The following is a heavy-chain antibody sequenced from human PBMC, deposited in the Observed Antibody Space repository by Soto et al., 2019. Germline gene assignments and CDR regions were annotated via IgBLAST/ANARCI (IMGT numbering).Heavy chain of an antibody. V-gene: IGHV5-10-1*03. D-gene: IGHD3-3*01. CDR2: IDPSDSYT. J-gene: IGHJ5*02. Sequence: EVQLVQSGAEVKQPGESLRISCKGSGYSFTSYWITWVRQMPGKGLEWMGRIDPSDSYTNYSPSFQGHVTISADESISTAYLQWSSLKASDTAMYYCARLSGGRYYDFWRGYPGFDPWGKGTLVTVSS. CDR3: ARLSGGRYYDFWRGYPGFDP. CDR1: GYSFTSYW.